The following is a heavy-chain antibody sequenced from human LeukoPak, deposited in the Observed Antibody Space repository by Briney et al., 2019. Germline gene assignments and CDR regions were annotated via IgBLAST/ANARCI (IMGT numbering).Heavy chain of an antibody. Sequence: GGSLRLSCAASGFTFSSYNMNWVRQAPGKGLEWVAATSSSDAGTYHADSVRGRFTISRDNSKNTLYLRMNSLRTEDTAVYYCAKDRRPTYYSDSSGYYFRDAFDMWGQGTMVTVSS. V-gene: IGHV3-23*01. CDR2: TSSSDAGT. CDR3: AKDRRPTYYSDSSGYYFRDAFDM. D-gene: IGHD3-22*01. CDR1: GFTFSSYN. J-gene: IGHJ3*02.